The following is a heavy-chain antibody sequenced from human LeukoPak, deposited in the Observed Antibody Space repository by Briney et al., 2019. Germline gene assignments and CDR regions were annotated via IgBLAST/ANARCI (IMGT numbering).Heavy chain of an antibody. V-gene: IGHV3-30*02. Sequence: PGGSLRLSCETSGFTFNAFGMHRVRQAPGKGLEWVAFIWFDGGSEYYADTVKGRFTISRDNSKSTLYLQMNNLTPQDTAVYYCAKVRGMIRGVLREDLDSWGQGTLVTVSS. J-gene: IGHJ4*02. CDR3: AKVRGMIRGVLREDLDS. D-gene: IGHD3-10*01. CDR1: GFTFNAFG. CDR2: IWFDGGSE.